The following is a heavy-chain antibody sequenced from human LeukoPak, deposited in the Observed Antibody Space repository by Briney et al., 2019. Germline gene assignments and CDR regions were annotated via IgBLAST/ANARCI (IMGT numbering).Heavy chain of an antibody. Sequence: PGGSLRLSCAASGFTFSSYGMHWVRQAPGKGLEWVAFIRYDGSNKYYADSVQGRFTISRDNSKNTLYLQMNSLRAEDTAVYYCAKDINWCAGIVVVPAVDYWGQGTLVTVSS. CDR1: GFTFSSYG. D-gene: IGHD2-2*01. V-gene: IGHV3-30*02. CDR2: IRYDGSNK. CDR3: AKDINWCAGIVVVPAVDY. J-gene: IGHJ4*02.